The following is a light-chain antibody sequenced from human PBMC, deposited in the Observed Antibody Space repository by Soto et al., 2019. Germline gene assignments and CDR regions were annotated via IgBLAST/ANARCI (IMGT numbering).Light chain of an antibody. J-gene: IGLJ3*02. CDR1: SSDVASYNP. Sequence: QSVLAQPASVSGSPGQSITLSCTGTSSDVASYNPVSWQQQHPGKAPKLTIYEGSKRHAGVSDRLASSTSGHTASLAISGLQDEDDAYYYCCSGAGSRVFGGGTKLTVL. CDR3: CSGAGSRV. V-gene: IGLV2-23*01. CDR2: EGS.